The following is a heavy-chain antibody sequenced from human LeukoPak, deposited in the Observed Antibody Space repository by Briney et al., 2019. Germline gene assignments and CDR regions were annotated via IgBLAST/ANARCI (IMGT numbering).Heavy chain of an antibody. CDR2: MNSDGSHI. Sequence: GGSLRLSCAASGFTFSDYSMNWVCQAPGKGLEWVSSMNSDGSHIYHADSLEGRFTISRDNARNSVYLQMNGLRDEDTAVYYCTRGSFGVFDYWGQGILVTVSS. D-gene: IGHD3-10*01. J-gene: IGHJ4*02. CDR1: GFTFSDYS. V-gene: IGHV3-48*02. CDR3: TRGSFGVFDY.